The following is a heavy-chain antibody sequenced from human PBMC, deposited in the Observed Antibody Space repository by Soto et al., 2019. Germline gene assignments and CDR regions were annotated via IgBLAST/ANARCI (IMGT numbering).Heavy chain of an antibody. Sequence: AEILTLTCTVSGSSINSSSYCWVWIRQGPGKELEWVGSMFYGVSTYYNPSLKSRVTVSVDTSKNTFSLQLRSVTAADTAVYYCAKLPQCHLVDYWGQGTMVTVSS. V-gene: IGHV4-39*01. J-gene: IGHJ4*02. CDR3: AKLPQCHLVDY. CDR1: GSSINSSSYC. CDR2: MFYGVST. D-gene: IGHD6-19*01.